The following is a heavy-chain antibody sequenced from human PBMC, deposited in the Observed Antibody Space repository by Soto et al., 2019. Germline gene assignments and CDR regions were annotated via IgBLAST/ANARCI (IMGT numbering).Heavy chain of an antibody. V-gene: IGHV1-8*01. J-gene: IGHJ6*02. CDR1: VYTFTSYD. Sequence: QVQLVQSGAEGKKPGASVKVSCKASVYTFTSYDINWVRQATGEGLEWMGWMNPNSGNTGYAQKFQGRVTMTRNTHISTAYMELSSLRSEDTAVYYCARERTGTTSMDVWGQGTTVTVSS. D-gene: IGHD1-1*01. CDR2: MNPNSGNT. CDR3: ARERTGTTSMDV.